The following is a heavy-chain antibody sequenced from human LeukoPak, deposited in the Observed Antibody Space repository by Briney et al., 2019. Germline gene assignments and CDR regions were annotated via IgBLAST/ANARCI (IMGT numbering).Heavy chain of an antibody. CDR1: GGPISSYH. D-gene: IGHD6-13*01. J-gene: IGHJ5*02. CDR2: IYTSGST. CDR3: ARDSSSTGLWFDP. V-gene: IGHV4-4*07. Sequence: SETLSLTCTVSGGPISSYHWSWIRQPAGKGLEWIGRIYTSGSTNYNPSLKSRVTMSVDTSKNQFSLKLSSVAAADTAVYYCARDSSSTGLWFDPWGQGTLVTVSS.